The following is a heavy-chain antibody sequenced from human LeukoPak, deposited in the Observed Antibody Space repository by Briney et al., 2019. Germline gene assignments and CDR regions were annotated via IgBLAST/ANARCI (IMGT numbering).Heavy chain of an antibody. V-gene: IGHV4-34*01. CDR2: INHSGST. Sequence: SETLSLTCAVYGGSFSGYYWSWIRQPPGKGLEWIGEINHSGSTNYNPSLKSRVTISVDTSKNQFSLKLSSVTAADTAVYYCARLMIVLGDAFDIWGQGTMVTVSS. CDR1: GGSFSGYY. D-gene: IGHD3-22*01. J-gene: IGHJ3*02. CDR3: ARLMIVLGDAFDI.